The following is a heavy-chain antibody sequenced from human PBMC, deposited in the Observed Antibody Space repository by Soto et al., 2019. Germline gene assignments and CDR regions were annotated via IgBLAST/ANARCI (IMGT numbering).Heavy chain of an antibody. CDR3: ARDLGGQIVDY. CDR2: INAGNADT. Sequence: ASVKVSCKASGYTFTSYAMHWVRQAPGQRLEWMGWINAGNADTEYSQKLQGRVTMTTDTSTSTAYMELRSLRSDDTAVYYCARDLGGQIVDYWGQGTLVTVSS. V-gene: IGHV1-3*01. J-gene: IGHJ4*02. D-gene: IGHD1-26*01. CDR1: GYTFTSYA.